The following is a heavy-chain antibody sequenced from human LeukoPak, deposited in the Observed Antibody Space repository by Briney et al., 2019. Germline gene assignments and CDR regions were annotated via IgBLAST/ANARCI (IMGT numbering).Heavy chain of an antibody. CDR2: ISWNSVNI. V-gene: IGHV3-9*01. CDR3: VKDRGLRNQWLQVTYDS. CDR1: GFTFYDYA. Sequence: GGSLRLSCAASGFTFYDYAMHWVRQAPGKGLEWVSGISWNSVNIGHEDSVKGRFTISRDNAKNSLHLQMNSLRPEDTALYYCVKDRGLRNQWLQVTYDSWGQGTLVTVSS. J-gene: IGHJ4*02. D-gene: IGHD5-24*01.